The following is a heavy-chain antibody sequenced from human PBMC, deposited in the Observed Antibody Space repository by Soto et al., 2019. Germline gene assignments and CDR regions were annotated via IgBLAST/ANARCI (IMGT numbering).Heavy chain of an antibody. D-gene: IGHD6-6*01. CDR3: ARAMGEYSSSSFFYYYYYMDV. CDR2: MNPNSGNT. CDR1: GYTFTSYD. J-gene: IGHJ6*03. V-gene: IGHV1-8*01. Sequence: ASVKVSCKASGYTFTSYDINWVRQATGQGLEWMGWMNPNSGNTGYAQKFQGRVTMTRNTSISTAYMELSSLRSEDTAVYYCARAMGEYSSSSFFYYYYYMDVWGKGTTVTVSS.